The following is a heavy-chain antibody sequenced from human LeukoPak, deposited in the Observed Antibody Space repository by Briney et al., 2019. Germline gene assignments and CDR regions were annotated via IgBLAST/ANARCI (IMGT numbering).Heavy chain of an antibody. D-gene: IGHD7-27*01. CDR3: ARTGYDAFDI. J-gene: IGHJ3*02. Sequence: GGSLRLSCAASGFSFGYYTVNWVRQAPGKGLEWVSSISSSSSDIYYADSVKGRFTISRDNAKNSLYLQMNSLRAEDTAVYYCARTGYDAFDIWGQGTMVTASS. CDR2: ISSSSSDI. V-gene: IGHV3-21*01. CDR1: GFSFGYYT.